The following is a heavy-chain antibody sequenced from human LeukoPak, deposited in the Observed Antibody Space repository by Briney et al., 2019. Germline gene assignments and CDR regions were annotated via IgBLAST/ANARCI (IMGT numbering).Heavy chain of an antibody. CDR2: IYHSGST. CDR1: GGSISSGDYY. CDR3: ARGLGRLGYFDY. J-gene: IGHJ4*02. V-gene: IGHV4-30-2*01. Sequence: PSQTLSLTCTVSGGSISSGDYYWSWIRQPPGKGLEWIGYIYHSGSTYYNPSLKSRVTISVDRSKNQFSLKLSSVTAADTAVYYCARGLGRLGYFDYWGQGTLVTVSS. D-gene: IGHD6-19*01.